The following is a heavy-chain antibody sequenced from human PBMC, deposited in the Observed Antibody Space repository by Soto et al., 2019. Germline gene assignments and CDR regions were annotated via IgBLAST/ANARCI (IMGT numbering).Heavy chain of an antibody. Sequence: ASVKVSCKASGYTFTGYYMHWVRQAPGQGLEWMGWINPNSGGTNYAQKFQGWVTITRDTSISTAYMELSRLRSDDTAVYYCARDESAAGTSRGTFDIWGQGTMVTVSS. D-gene: IGHD6-13*01. CDR2: INPNSGGT. J-gene: IGHJ3*02. V-gene: IGHV1-2*04. CDR1: GYTFTGYY. CDR3: ARDESAAGTSRGTFDI.